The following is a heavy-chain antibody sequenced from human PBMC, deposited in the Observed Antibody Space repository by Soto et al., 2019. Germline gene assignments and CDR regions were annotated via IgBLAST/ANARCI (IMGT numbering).Heavy chain of an antibody. CDR1: GFTFSNFW. D-gene: IGHD3-16*01. CDR3: AGWAQKNY. Sequence: EVHLVEAGGGLVQPGGSLRLSCGASGFTFSNFWMNWVRQAPGKGLEWVANINPDGSRKQYVDSVRGRFNMSRDNAQNSLYLQMNSLRVEDTAVYYCAGWAQKNYWGLGTLVTVSS. J-gene: IGHJ4*02. CDR2: INPDGSRK. V-gene: IGHV3-7*05.